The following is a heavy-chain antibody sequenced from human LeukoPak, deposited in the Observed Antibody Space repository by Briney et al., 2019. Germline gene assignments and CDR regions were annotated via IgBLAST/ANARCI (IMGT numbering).Heavy chain of an antibody. CDR1: GYTFTGYY. CDR2: INPKSGGT. D-gene: IGHD2-21*01. V-gene: IGHV1-2*02. CDR3: ARVELAPYYFDS. Sequence: ASVKVSCKASGYTFTGYYIHWVRQAPGQGLEWMGWINPKSGGTDYAQEFQGRVTMTRDTSITTAYMELSRLRSDDTAVYYCARVELAPYYFDSWGQGTLVTVSS. J-gene: IGHJ4*02.